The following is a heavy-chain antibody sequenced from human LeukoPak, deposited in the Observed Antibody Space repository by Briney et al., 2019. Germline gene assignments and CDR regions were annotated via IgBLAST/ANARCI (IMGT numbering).Heavy chain of an antibody. V-gene: IGHV4-39*01. CDR1: GGSISSSSYY. J-gene: IGHJ4*02. CDR3: ASLTVTNLPDY. D-gene: IGHD4-11*01. CDR2: IYYSGST. Sequence: SETLPLTCTVSGGSISSSSYYWGWIRQPPGKGLEWIGSIYYSGSTYYNPSLKSRVTISVDTSKNQFSLKLSSVTAADTAVYYCASLTVTNLPDYWGQGTLVTVSS.